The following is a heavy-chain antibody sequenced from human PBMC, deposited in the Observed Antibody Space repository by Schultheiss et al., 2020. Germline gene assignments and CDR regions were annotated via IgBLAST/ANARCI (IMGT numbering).Heavy chain of an antibody. CDR1: GGSISSGDYY. V-gene: IGHV4-61*02. CDR3: VKGYCSGGSCSYDY. Sequence: SETLSLTCTVSGGSISSGDYYWSWIRQPAGKGLEWIGRIYTSGSTNYNPSLKSRVTMSVDTSKNQFSLKLSSVTAADTAVYYCVKGYCSGGSCSYDYWGQGALVTVSS. D-gene: IGHD2-15*01. CDR2: IYTSGST. J-gene: IGHJ4*02.